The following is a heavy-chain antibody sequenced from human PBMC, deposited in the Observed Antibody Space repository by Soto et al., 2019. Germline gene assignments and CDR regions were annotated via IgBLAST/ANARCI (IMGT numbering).Heavy chain of an antibody. J-gene: IGHJ4*02. D-gene: IGHD6-19*01. V-gene: IGHV3-43*01. Sequence: VQLVESGGVVVQPGGSLRVSCAASGFTFDHYTMHWVRQAPGKCLEWVSLISWDGGSTYYADSVKGRFTISRDNSKNSLYLQLNSLRTEDTALYYCAKEALGGWQLDYWGQGTLVTVSS. CDR2: ISWDGGST. CDR3: AKEALGGWQLDY. CDR1: GFTFDHYT.